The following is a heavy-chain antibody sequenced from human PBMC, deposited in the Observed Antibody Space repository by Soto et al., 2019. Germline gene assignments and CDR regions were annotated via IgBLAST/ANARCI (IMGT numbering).Heavy chain of an antibody. D-gene: IGHD3-3*01. CDR1: GGSFSGYY. V-gene: IGHV4-34*01. J-gene: IGHJ5*02. CDR2: INHSGST. CDR3: ARGLREWLLWAYWFDP. Sequence: SETLSLTCAVYGGSFSGYYWSWIRQPPGKGLEWIGEINHSGSTNYNPSLKSRVTISVDTSKNQFSLKLSSVTAADTAVYYCARGLREWLLWAYWFDPWGQGTLVTVSS.